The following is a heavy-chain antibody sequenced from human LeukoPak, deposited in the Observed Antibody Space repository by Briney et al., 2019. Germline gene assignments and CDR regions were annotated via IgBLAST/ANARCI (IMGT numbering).Heavy chain of an antibody. V-gene: IGHV1-2*02. CDR2: INPHTGGT. J-gene: IGHJ4*02. Sequence: ASVKVSCKASGYTFTGYMHWMRQAPGQGLEWMGSINPHTGGTNYAQKFQGRVTMTRDTSISTAYMELGGLTSDDTAVYYCARPYCSGGSCHDYFDYWGQGTLVTVSS. CDR1: GYTFTGY. D-gene: IGHD2-15*01. CDR3: ARPYCSGGSCHDYFDY.